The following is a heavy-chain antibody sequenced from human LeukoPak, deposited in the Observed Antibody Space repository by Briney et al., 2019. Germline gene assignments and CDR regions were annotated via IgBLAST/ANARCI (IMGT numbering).Heavy chain of an antibody. Sequence: SETLSLTCNVSGGSISSSSYYWGWIRQPPGKGLEWIGSIYYSGSTYYNPSLRSRVTISVDTSKNQFSLNLSSVTAADTAVYYCARRANYDSSGYFQRYFDYWGQGTLVTVSS. D-gene: IGHD3-22*01. CDR1: GGSISSSSYY. V-gene: IGHV4-39*01. J-gene: IGHJ4*02. CDR2: IYYSGST. CDR3: ARRANYDSSGYFQRYFDY.